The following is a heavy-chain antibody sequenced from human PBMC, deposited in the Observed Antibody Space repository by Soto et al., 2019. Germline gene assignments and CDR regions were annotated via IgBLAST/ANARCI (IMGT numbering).Heavy chain of an antibody. Sequence: QVQLVQSGAEVKKPGASVKVSCKASGYTFTSYYMHWVRQAPGQGLEWMGGIIPIFGTANYAQKFQGRVTITADESTSTAYMELSSLRSEDTAVYYCARDLGGIVVAHYYYYGMDVWGQGTTVTVSS. CDR3: ARDLGGIVVAHYYYYGMDV. J-gene: IGHJ6*02. CDR2: IIPIFGTA. V-gene: IGHV1-69*01. CDR1: GYTFTSYY. D-gene: IGHD1-26*01.